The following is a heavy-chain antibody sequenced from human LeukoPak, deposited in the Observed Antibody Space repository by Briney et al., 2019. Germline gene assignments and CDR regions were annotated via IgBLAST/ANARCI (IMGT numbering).Heavy chain of an antibody. Sequence: GGSLRLSCAASGFTFSSYAMSWVRQAPGKGLEWVSAISGSGGSTYYADSVKGRFTISRDNSKNTLYLRMNSLRAEDTAVYYCANTGYSSSWYSCLDYWGQGTLVTVSS. J-gene: IGHJ4*02. V-gene: IGHV3-23*01. D-gene: IGHD6-13*01. CDR1: GFTFSSYA. CDR3: ANTGYSSSWYSCLDY. CDR2: ISGSGGST.